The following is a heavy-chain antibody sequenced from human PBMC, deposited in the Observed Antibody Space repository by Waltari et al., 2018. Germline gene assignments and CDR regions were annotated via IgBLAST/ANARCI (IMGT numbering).Heavy chain of an antibody. D-gene: IGHD7-27*01. CDR2: INPSGGST. CDR3: ARVLIGGPWGFDF. J-gene: IGHJ4*02. CDR1: GYTFSSYY. V-gene: IGHV1-46*01. Sequence: QVQLVQSGAEVKKPGASVKVSCKASGYTFSSYYMHWVRQAPGQGLEWMGIINPSGGSTNYPQRFLGGVTMTRDTSTSTVYMELSSLRSEDTAVYYCARVLIGGPWGFDFWGQGTLVTVSS.